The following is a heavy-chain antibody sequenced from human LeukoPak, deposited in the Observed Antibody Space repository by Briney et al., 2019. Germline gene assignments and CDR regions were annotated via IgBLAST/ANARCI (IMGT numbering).Heavy chain of an antibody. V-gene: IGHV1-2*02. CDR1: GYTFTGYY. Sequence: ASVKVSCKASGYTFTGYYMHWVRQAPGQGLEWMGWINPNSGGTNYAQKFQGRVTMTRDTSISTAYMELSRLRSDDTAVYYCARAPGSYYDSSGYYSYYYYYGMDVWGQGTTVTVSS. CDR3: ARAPGSYYDSSGYYSYYYYYGMDV. CDR2: INPNSGGT. J-gene: IGHJ6*02. D-gene: IGHD3-22*01.